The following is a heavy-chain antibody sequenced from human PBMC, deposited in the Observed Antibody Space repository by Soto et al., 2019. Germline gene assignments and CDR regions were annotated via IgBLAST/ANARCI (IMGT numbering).Heavy chain of an antibody. CDR3: ARTYGSGDYFLPFEY. CDR1: GYMFNTYG. V-gene: IGHV1-18*01. CDR2: ISVYNGNI. J-gene: IGHJ4*02. D-gene: IGHD3-10*01. Sequence: QVQLLQSGAEVKKPGSSVKVSCKASGYMFNTYGITWVRQAPGQGLEGMGWISVYNGNIDYAQKFEGRVTMTTDTSTSTAYMELKSLTSDYTAVYYCARTYGSGDYFLPFEYWGQGTPVSVSS.